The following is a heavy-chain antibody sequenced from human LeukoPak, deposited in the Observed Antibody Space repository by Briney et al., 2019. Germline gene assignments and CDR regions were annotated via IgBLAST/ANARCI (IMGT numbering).Heavy chain of an antibody. CDR2: IRDDGGAT. Sequence: GGSLRLSCAASGFIFSSFNMNWVRQAPGKGLEWVSFIRDDGGATYYADSVKGRFTISRDNAKNSLFLQMNSLRAEDTAVYYCAREDAPGSYLNVWGQGALVTVSS. V-gene: IGHV3-48*01. J-gene: IGHJ4*02. CDR1: GFIFSSFN. D-gene: IGHD3-10*01. CDR3: AREDAPGSYLNV.